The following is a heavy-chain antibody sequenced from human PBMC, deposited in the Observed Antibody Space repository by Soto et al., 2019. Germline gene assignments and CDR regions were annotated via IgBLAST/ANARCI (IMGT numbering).Heavy chain of an antibody. V-gene: IGHV1-18*01. CDR1: GYTFTSYG. J-gene: IGHJ4*02. D-gene: IGHD6-13*01. CDR2: ISAYNGNT. Sequence: QVQLVQSGAEVKKPGASVKVSCKASGYTFTSYGISWVRQAPGQGLEWMGWISAYNGNTNYAQKLQGRVTMTTDTSTSPAYRELSSMRSDDTAVYYCARDRAMAAAVDYWGQGTLVTVSS. CDR3: ARDRAMAAAVDY.